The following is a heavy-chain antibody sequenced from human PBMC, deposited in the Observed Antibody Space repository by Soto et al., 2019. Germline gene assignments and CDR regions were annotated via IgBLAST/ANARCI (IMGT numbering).Heavy chain of an antibody. CDR1: GFTFSSYA. CDR2: VSGSGGST. CDR3: AKPPDYNWNDY. J-gene: IGHJ4*02. V-gene: IGHV3-23*01. D-gene: IGHD1-20*01. Sequence: PGGSLRLCCAASGFTFSSYAMSWVRQAPGKGLEWISAVSGSGGSTYYADSVKGRFTISRDNSKDTLYLQMNNLRAEDTAVYYCAKPPDYNWNDYWGQGTLVTVSS.